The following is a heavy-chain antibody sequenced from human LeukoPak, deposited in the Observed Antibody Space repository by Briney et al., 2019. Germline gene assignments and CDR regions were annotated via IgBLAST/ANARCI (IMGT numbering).Heavy chain of an antibody. V-gene: IGHV4-38-2*02. CDR3: ARVLYDFWSGYSRGAFDI. CDR2: IYHSGST. CDR1: GYSISSGYY. Sequence: SETLSLTCTVSGYSISSGYYWGWIRQPPGKGPEWIGSIYHSGSTYYNPSLKSRVTISVDTSKNQFSLKLSSVTAADTAVYYCARVLYDFWSGYSRGAFDIWGQGTMVTVSS. D-gene: IGHD3-3*01. J-gene: IGHJ3*02.